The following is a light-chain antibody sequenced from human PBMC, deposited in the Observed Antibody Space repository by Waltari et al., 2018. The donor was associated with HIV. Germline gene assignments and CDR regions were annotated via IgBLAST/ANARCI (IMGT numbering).Light chain of an antibody. J-gene: IGLJ2*01. CDR3: QAWDSSTVV. CDR2: QDK. Sequence: SYELTQPASVSVSPGQTASITCSGDKLGDKYVSWYQQKPGQSPVVVIYQDKKRPSGFPERFSGSNSGNTATLTISGTQALDEADYYCQAWDSSTVVFGGGTKVTVL. CDR1: KLGDKY. V-gene: IGLV3-1*01.